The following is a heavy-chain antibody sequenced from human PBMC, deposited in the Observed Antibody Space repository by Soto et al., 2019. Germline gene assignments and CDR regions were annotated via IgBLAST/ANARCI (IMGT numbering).Heavy chain of an antibody. Sequence: QVQLQESGPGLVKPSQHLSLTCTVSGGSISSGGYYWSWIRQHPGKGLEWIGYIYYSGSTYYNPSLMSRVTIAVDTSKNQFALKLSSVAAADTVVYYCARDLGCSGGSRYGYFQHWGQGTLVTVSS. CDR2: IYYSGST. CDR3: ARDLGCSGGSRYGYFQH. J-gene: IGHJ1*01. V-gene: IGHV4-31*03. CDR1: GGSISSGGYY. D-gene: IGHD2-15*01.